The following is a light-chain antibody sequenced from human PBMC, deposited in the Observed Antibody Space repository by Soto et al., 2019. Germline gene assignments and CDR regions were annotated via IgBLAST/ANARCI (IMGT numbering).Light chain of an antibody. CDR3: NKYNNWPPWR. Sequence: ETVMTQSPVTLSVSPGERVTLFCRASESVGSHLAWYQQKRGQAPRLLIYGASTRATDIPARFSGSGSGTEFTLTISSLHSEDFAVYYCNKYNNWPPWRCGQGTKVEIK. CDR2: GAS. V-gene: IGKV3-15*01. CDR1: ESVGSH. J-gene: IGKJ1*01.